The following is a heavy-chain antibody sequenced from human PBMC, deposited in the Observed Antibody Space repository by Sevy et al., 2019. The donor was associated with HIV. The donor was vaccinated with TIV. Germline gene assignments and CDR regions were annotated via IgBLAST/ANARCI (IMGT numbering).Heavy chain of an antibody. CDR1: GFTFSNYD. D-gene: IGHD2-21*02. V-gene: IGHV3-30*04. J-gene: IGHJ4*02. CDR3: ARLVSSGGDCYYLDS. CDR2: ISHDERYK. Sequence: GGSLRLSCAASGFTFSNYDMHWVRQAPGKGLDWVAVISHDERYKNYAESMKVRFTISRDNFKNTLFLQMDSLRPEDTAVYFCARLVSSGGDCYYLDSWGQGALVTVSS.